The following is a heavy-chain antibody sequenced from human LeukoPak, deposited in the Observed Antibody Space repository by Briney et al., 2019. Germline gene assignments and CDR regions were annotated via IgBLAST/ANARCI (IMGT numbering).Heavy chain of an antibody. J-gene: IGHJ6*03. Sequence: GXSLRLSCAASGFTFSSYWETWVRQAPGKGLEWVANIKQDGSEKYNVDSVKGRFTISRDNAKRSVYLQMNSLRAEDTAVYYCARGAFLMDVWGKGTTVTVSS. V-gene: IGHV3-7*01. D-gene: IGHD2/OR15-2a*01. CDR3: ARGAFLMDV. CDR2: IKQDGSEK. CDR1: GFTFSSYW.